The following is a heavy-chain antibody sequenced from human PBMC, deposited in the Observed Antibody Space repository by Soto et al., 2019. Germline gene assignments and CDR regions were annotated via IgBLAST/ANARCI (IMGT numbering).Heavy chain of an antibody. CDR3: ARGRYNILTGYYIGNYYYYGMDV. CDR2: INHSGST. Sequence: ASETLSLTCAVYGGSFSGYYWSWIRQPPGKGLEWIGEINHSGSTNYNPSLKSRVTISVDTSKNQFSLKLSSVTAADTAVYYCARGRYNILTGYYIGNYYYYGMDVWGQGTTVTVSS. V-gene: IGHV4-34*01. CDR1: GGSFSGYY. D-gene: IGHD3-9*01. J-gene: IGHJ6*02.